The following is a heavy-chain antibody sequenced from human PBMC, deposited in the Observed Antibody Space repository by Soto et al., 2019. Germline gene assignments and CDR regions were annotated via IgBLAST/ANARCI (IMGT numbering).Heavy chain of an antibody. J-gene: IGHJ6*02. D-gene: IGHD6-19*01. CDR1: GYTFTGYY. V-gene: IGHV1-2*04. CDR3: ARGSSGWYVDYYYGMDP. Sequence: PSGKVSYKASGYTFTGYYMHWVRQAPGQGLEWMGWINPNSGGTNYAQKFQGWVTMTRDTSISTAYMELSRLRSDDTAVYYCARGSSGWYVDYYYGMDPWGQGIQVTVSS. CDR2: INPNSGGT.